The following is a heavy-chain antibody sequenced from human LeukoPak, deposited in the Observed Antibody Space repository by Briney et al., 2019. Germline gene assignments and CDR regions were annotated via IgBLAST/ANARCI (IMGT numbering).Heavy chain of an antibody. CDR2: ISWDGGST. V-gene: IGHV3-43*01. Sequence: GGSLRLSCAASGFTFDDYTMHWVRQAPGQGLEWVSLISWDGGSTYYADSVKGRFTISRDNSKNSLYLQMNSLRTEDTALYYCAKDKSQGFDYWGQGTLVTVSS. J-gene: IGHJ4*02. CDR1: GFTFDDYT. CDR3: AKDKSQGFDY.